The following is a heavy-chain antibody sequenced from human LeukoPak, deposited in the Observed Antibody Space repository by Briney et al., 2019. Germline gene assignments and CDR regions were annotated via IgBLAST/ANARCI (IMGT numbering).Heavy chain of an antibody. CDR3: ARRLGTTEDFDY. CDR2: INPGDSDA. V-gene: IGHV5-51*01. J-gene: IGHJ4*02. D-gene: IGHD1-7*01. Sequence: GESLKISCKGSGYSFINYWIGWVRQMPGKGLEWMGIINPGDSDAKYSPSFQGQVTISADKSISTAYLQWSSLKASDTAMYYCARRLGTTEDFDYWGQGTLVTVSS. CDR1: GYSFINYW.